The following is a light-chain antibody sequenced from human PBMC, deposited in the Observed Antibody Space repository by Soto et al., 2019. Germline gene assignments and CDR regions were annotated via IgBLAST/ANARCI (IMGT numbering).Light chain of an antibody. CDR2: KDT. CDR3: QSTDSSDTYQGL. Sequence: SYELTQPPSMSVSPGQTARIPCSGDSLPKQYAHWYQQKPGQAPVLVIFKDTERPSGIPERFSGSTSGTTVTLTISGVQAEDEADYYCQSTDSSDTYQGLFGAGTKLTVL. V-gene: IGLV3-25*03. J-gene: IGLJ2*01. CDR1: SLPKQY.